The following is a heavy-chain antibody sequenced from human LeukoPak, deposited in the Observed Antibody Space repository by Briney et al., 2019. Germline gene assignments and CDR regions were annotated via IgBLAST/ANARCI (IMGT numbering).Heavy chain of an antibody. CDR1: GYTFTGYY. Sequence: GASVKVSCKASGYTFTGYYMHGVRQAPGQGLEWMGWINPNSGGTNYAQKFQGRVTMTRDTSISTAYMELSRLRSDDTAVYYCARERDTAMVLDYWGQGTLVTVSS. V-gene: IGHV1-2*02. CDR2: INPNSGGT. J-gene: IGHJ4*02. D-gene: IGHD5-18*01. CDR3: ARERDTAMVLDY.